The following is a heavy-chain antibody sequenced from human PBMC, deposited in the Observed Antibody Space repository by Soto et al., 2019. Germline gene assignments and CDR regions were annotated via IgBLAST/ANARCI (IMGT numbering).Heavy chain of an antibody. Sequence: SVKVSCKASGGTFSSYTISWVRQAPGQGLEWMGRIIPILGIANYAQKSQGRVTITADKSTSTAYMELSSLRSEDTAVYYCARESCSGGSCYYFDYWCQGTLVTVSS. V-gene: IGHV1-69*04. J-gene: IGHJ4*02. CDR3: ARESCSGGSCYYFDY. CDR1: GGTFSSYT. D-gene: IGHD2-15*01. CDR2: IIPILGIA.